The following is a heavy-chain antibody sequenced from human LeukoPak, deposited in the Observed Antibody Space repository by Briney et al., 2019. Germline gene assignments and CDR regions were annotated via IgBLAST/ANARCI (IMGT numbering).Heavy chain of an antibody. V-gene: IGHV4-34*01. J-gene: IGHJ6*03. CDR3: ARGYYGSGSHCCHMDV. D-gene: IGHD3-10*01. Sequence: SETLSLTCAVYVGSFSGYYWSWIRQPPGKGLEWIGEINHSGSTNYNSSLKSRVTISVDTSRNQFSLKLSSVTAADTAVYYCARGYYGSGSHCCHMDVWGKGTTIPVS. CDR2: INHSGST. CDR1: VGSFSGYY.